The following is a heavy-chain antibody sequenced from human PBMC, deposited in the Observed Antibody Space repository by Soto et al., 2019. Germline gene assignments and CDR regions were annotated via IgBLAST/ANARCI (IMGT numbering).Heavy chain of an antibody. J-gene: IGHJ4*02. Sequence: QVQLVESGGGVVQPGRSLRLSCAASGFTFSSYAMHWVRQAPGKGLEWVAVISYDGSNKHYADSVKGRFTISRDNSKNTLYLQMNSLRAEDTAVYYCASSSHTHIYSSGWLDYWGQGTLVTVSS. V-gene: IGHV3-30-3*01. CDR2: ISYDGSNK. D-gene: IGHD6-19*01. CDR1: GFTFSSYA. CDR3: ASSSHTHIYSSGWLDY.